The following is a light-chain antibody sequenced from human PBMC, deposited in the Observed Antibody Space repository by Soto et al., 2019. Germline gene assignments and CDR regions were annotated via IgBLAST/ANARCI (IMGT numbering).Light chain of an antibody. CDR2: DAS. Sequence: EIVLTQSAATLSLSPGERATLSCRASQSVSTYLAWYQQKPGQPPRLLIYDASNRATGIPVRFSGSGSGTDFTLTISSLEPEDVAVYYCQQRSNWPLTFGGGTKVEIK. J-gene: IGKJ4*01. V-gene: IGKV3-11*01. CDR3: QQRSNWPLT. CDR1: QSVSTY.